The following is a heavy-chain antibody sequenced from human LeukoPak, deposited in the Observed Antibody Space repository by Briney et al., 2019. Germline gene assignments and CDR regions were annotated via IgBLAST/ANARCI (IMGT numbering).Heavy chain of an antibody. J-gene: IGHJ4*02. CDR2: IYHSGST. D-gene: IGHD3-3*01. CDR3: ARSLNDLWTTSFNY. Sequence: SETLSLTCTVSGYSISSGYYWGWIRQPPGKGLEWLGSIYHSGSTYYNPSLKSRVTISVDTSKNQFSLKLSSVTAADTAVYYCARSLNDLWTTSFNYWGQGTLVTVSS. V-gene: IGHV4-38-2*02. CDR1: GYSISSGYY.